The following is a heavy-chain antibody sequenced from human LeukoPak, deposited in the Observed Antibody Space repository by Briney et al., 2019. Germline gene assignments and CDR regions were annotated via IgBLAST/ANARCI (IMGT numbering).Heavy chain of an antibody. J-gene: IGHJ4*02. CDR3: AKVSGRLRGDFDY. V-gene: IGHV3-30*18. CDR1: GFTFSSYG. Sequence: PGGSLRLSCAASGFTFSSYGMHWVRQAPGKGLEWVAVISYDGSNKYYADSVKGRFTISRDNSKNTLYLQMNSLRAEDTAVYYCAKVSGRLRGDFDYWGQGTLVTVSS. D-gene: IGHD4-17*01. CDR2: ISYDGSNK.